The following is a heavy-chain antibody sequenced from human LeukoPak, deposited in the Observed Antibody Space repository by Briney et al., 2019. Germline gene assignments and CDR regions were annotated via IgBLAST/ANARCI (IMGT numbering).Heavy chain of an antibody. J-gene: IGHJ6*02. CDR1: RFTFSNYW. Sequence: GGSLRLSCAASRFTFSNYWMNWVRQAPGKGLEWISHITWSGSTIFYADSVKGRFTISRDSAKNSLYLQMSSLRDEDTAVYYCARDAGNSGYGMDVWGQGTTVTVSS. CDR2: ITWSGSTI. CDR3: ARDAGNSGYGMDV. D-gene: IGHD6-19*01. V-gene: IGHV3-48*02.